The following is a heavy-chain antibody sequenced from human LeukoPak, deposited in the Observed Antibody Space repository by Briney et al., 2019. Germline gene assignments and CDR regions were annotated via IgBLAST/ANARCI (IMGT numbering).Heavy chain of an antibody. J-gene: IGHJ2*01. Sequence: SVKVSCKTSGGIITNYAISWVRQAPGQGLEWVGVIIPIFGASNYAQKFQGRVTITADKSTNTAYMELSSLRSEDTAVYYCARVAAAIPRWYFDLWGRGTLVTVSS. D-gene: IGHD2-2*01. CDR2: IIPIFGAS. CDR1: GGIITNYA. V-gene: IGHV1-69*06. CDR3: ARVAAAIPRWYFDL.